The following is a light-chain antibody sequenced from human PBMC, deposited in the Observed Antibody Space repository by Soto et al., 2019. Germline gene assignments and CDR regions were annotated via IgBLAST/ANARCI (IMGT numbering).Light chain of an antibody. J-gene: IGLJ1*01. Sequence: QSALTQPASVSGSPGQSITISCTGTSSDLGGYNYVFWYQQHPGKAPKLMIYEVSNRPSGVSNRFSGSKSGNTASLTISGLQAEDEADYYCSSYTSSNTLVFGTGTKVTVL. CDR3: SSYTSSNTLV. CDR1: SSDLGGYNY. V-gene: IGLV2-14*01. CDR2: EVS.